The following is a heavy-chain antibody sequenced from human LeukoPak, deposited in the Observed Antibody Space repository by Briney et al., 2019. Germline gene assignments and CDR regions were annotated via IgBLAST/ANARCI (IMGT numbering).Heavy chain of an antibody. CDR3: AREQGSSSWLYVGFDY. V-gene: IGHV3-74*01. CDR1: GFTFSSYW. Sequence: GGSLRLSCAASGFTFSSYWMHWVRQAPGKGLVWVSRTSGDGSSTDYADSVKGRFTISRDNAKNTLHLQMNSLRAEDTAVYYCAREQGSSSWLYVGFDYWGQGTLATVSS. D-gene: IGHD6-13*01. CDR2: TSGDGSST. J-gene: IGHJ4*02.